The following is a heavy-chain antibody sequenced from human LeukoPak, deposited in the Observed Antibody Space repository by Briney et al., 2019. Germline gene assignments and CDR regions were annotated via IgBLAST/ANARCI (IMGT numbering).Heavy chain of an antibody. D-gene: IGHD6-6*01. Sequence: PGRSLRLSCAASGFTFSSYSMNWVRQAPGKGLEWVSFISTSSSYIYYADSVKGRFTVSRDNARKSLYLQMNSLRAEDTAVYYCARGEWSSSPFDFWGQGTLVTVSS. CDR3: ARGEWSSSPFDF. CDR1: GFTFSSYS. V-gene: IGHV3-21*01. CDR2: ISTSSSYI. J-gene: IGHJ4*02.